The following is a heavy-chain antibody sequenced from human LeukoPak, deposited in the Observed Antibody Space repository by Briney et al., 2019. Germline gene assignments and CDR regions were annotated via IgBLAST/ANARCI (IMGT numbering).Heavy chain of an antibody. D-gene: IGHD6-6*01. Sequence: ASVKVSYKASGYTFTNYDFNWVRQATGQGLEWMGWMNPNSGATGYAQKFQGRVTMTRDTSINTAYMELSSLRSEDTAVYYCARSLVRGSRSSYFDYWGQGTLVTVSS. CDR2: MNPNSGAT. J-gene: IGHJ4*02. CDR3: ARSLVRGSRSSYFDY. V-gene: IGHV1-8*01. CDR1: GYTFTNYD.